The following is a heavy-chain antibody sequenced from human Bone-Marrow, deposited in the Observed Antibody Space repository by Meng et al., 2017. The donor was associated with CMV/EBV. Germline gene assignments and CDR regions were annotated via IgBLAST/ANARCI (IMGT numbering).Heavy chain of an antibody. Sequence: QVQLVQSGSEVKKPGASVKVSCKASGYTFTGYYIHWVRQAPGQWLEWMGWINPNDDTNYAQNFQGRVTMTRDMSINTVYMELSRLTSDDTAVYYCARSSGWSRFDYWGLGTLVTVS. V-gene: IGHV1-2*02. CDR1: GYTFTGYY. J-gene: IGHJ4*02. CDR2: INPNDDT. D-gene: IGHD6-19*01. CDR3: ARSSGWSRFDY.